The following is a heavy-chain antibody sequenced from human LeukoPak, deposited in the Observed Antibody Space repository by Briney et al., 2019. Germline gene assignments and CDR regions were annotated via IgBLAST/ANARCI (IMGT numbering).Heavy chain of an antibody. Sequence: GGSLRLSCAASGFTFSSYEMNWVRQAPGKGLEWVSYISSSGSTIYYADSVKGRFTISRDNAKNSLYPQMNSLRAEDTAVYYCAREAVVGAFDYWGQGTLVTVSS. J-gene: IGHJ4*02. CDR1: GFTFSSYE. CDR3: AREAVVGAFDY. D-gene: IGHD1-26*01. V-gene: IGHV3-48*03. CDR2: ISSSGSTI.